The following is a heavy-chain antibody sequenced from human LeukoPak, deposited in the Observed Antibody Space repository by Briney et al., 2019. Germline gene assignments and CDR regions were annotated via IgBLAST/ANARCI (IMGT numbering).Heavy chain of an antibody. D-gene: IGHD6-13*01. CDR3: AGEPAAADDAFDI. CDR2: ISTKSSTI. Sequence: PGGSLRLSCAVSGFTFSSYGMNWVRQAPGKGLEWVSYISTKSSTIYYADSVKGRFTISRDNAKNTLYLQLNSLRDEDTAVYYCAGEPAAADDAFDIWGQGTMVTVSS. J-gene: IGHJ3*02. V-gene: IGHV3-48*02. CDR1: GFTFSSYG.